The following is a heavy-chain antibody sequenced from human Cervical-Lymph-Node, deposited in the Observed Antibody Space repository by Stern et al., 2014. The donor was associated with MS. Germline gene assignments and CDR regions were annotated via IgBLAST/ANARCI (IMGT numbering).Heavy chain of an antibody. J-gene: IGHJ4*02. D-gene: IGHD3-3*01. CDR2: IYYSGST. CDR1: GGSISSGGYY. Sequence: QVQLQESGSGLVKPSQTLSLTCTVSGGSISSGGYYWSWIRQHPGKGLEWIGYIYYSGSTYYNPSLKSRVTISVDTSKNQFSLKLSSVTAADTAVYYCARVAYDFWSGYYPFDYWGQGTLVTVSS. CDR3: ARVAYDFWSGYYPFDY. V-gene: IGHV4-31*03.